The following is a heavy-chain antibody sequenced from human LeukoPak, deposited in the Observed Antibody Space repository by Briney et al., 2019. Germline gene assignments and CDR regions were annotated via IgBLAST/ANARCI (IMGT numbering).Heavy chain of an antibody. V-gene: IGHV1-18*01. J-gene: IGHJ5*02. CDR3: ARIHNLGYCSSTSCRHNWFDP. Sequence: RASVKVSCKASGYTFTSYGISWLRQAPGQGLEWMGWISAYNGNTNYAQKLQGRVTMTTDTSTSTAYMELRSLRSDDTAVYYCARIHNLGYCSSTSCRHNWFDPWGQGTLVTVSS. CDR1: GYTFTSYG. D-gene: IGHD2-2*01. CDR2: ISAYNGNT.